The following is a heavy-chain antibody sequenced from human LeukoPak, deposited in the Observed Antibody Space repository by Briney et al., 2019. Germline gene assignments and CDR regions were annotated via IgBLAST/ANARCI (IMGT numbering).Heavy chain of an antibody. J-gene: IGHJ4*02. CDR2: IWANGRDV. Sequence: GGSLRLSCAASGFTFGIYGMRWVRQAPGKGLQWVTFIWANGRDVYYAESVKGRFTVSRDNSNNVLYLHMNSVRAEDTAVYYCARARNNYYFNFCGQATQVTVSS. V-gene: IGHV3-30*02. D-gene: IGHD1-20*01. CDR3: ARARNNYYFNF. CDR1: GFTFGIYG.